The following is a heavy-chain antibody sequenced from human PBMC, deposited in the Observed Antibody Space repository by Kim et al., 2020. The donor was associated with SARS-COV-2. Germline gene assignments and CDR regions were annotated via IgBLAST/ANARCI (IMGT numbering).Heavy chain of an antibody. Sequence: SETLSLTCAVYGGSFSGYYWSWIRQPPGKGLEWIGEINHSGSTNYNPSLKSRVTISVDTSKNQFSLKLSSVTAADTAVYYCARGLAYCGGDCSTANYYFDYWGQGTLVTVSS. CDR1: GGSFSGYY. J-gene: IGHJ4*02. CDR2: INHSGST. V-gene: IGHV4-34*01. D-gene: IGHD2-21*01. CDR3: ARGLAYCGGDCSTANYYFDY.